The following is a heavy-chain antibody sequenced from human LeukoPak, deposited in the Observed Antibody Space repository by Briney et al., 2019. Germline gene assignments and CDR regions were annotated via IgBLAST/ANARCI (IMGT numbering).Heavy chain of an antibody. CDR3: ARVVTTKQNWFDP. V-gene: IGHV4-38-2*01. Sequence: SETLSLTCAVSGYSISSGYYWGWIRQPPGKGLEWIGSIYHSGSTYYNPSLKSRVTISVDTSKNQFSLKLSSVTAADTAVYYCARVVTTKQNWFDPWGQEPWSPSPQ. CDR1: GYSISSGYY. D-gene: IGHD4-17*01. CDR2: IYHSGST. J-gene: IGHJ5*02.